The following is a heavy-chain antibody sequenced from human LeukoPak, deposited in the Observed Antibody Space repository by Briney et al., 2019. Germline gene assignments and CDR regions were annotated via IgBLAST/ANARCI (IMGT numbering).Heavy chain of an antibody. J-gene: IGHJ4*02. CDR2: VSYDGSDK. V-gene: IGHV3-33*05. D-gene: IGHD2-8*01. CDR3: ARDRCTNGVCYLDY. Sequence: GRALRLSCAPSGFTFSSYGIHWVRQAPGKGLEWVTTVSYDGSDKNSAGSVNGRFNISRDNSKNTLYLQMSSMRAEDTAVYDCARDRCTNGVCYLDYWGQGTLVTASS. CDR1: GFTFSSYG.